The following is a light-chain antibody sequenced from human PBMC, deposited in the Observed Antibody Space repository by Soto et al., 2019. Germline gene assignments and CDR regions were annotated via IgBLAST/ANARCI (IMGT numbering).Light chain of an antibody. J-gene: IGLJ2*01. Sequence: QSVLTQPASVSGSPGQSITISCTGTSSDVGGYNYVSGYQQHPGKAPKPMIYDVSNRPSGVSNRFSGSKSGNTASLTISGLQAEDEADYYCSSYTSSSTVVFGGGTKLTVL. CDR3: SSYTSSSTVV. CDR1: SSDVGGYNY. V-gene: IGLV2-14*01. CDR2: DVS.